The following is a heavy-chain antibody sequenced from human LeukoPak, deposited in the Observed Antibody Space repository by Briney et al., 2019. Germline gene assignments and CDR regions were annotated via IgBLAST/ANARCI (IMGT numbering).Heavy chain of an antibody. CDR1: GFTFSSYA. J-gene: IGHJ6*02. CDR3: ARDLPFYGMDV. Sequence: GGSLRLSCAASGFTFSSYAMHWVRQAPGKGLEWVAVISYDGSNKYYADSVKGRFTISRDNSKNTLYLQMNSLRAEDTAVYYCARDLPFYGMDVWGQGTTVTVSS. CDR2: ISYDGSNK. V-gene: IGHV3-30*04.